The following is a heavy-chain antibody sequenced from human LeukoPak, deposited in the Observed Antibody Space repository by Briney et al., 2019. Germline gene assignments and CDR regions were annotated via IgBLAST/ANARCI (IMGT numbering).Heavy chain of an antibody. D-gene: IGHD6-6*01. CDR1: GGTFSSYT. J-gene: IGHJ4*02. CDR2: IIPILGIA. Sequence: SVKVSCKASGGTFSSYTISWVRQAPGQGFEWMGRIIPILGIANYAQKFQGRVTITADKSTSTAYMELSSLRSEDTAVYYCAREVGSSRYFDYWGQGTLVTVSS. V-gene: IGHV1-69*04. CDR3: AREVGSSRYFDY.